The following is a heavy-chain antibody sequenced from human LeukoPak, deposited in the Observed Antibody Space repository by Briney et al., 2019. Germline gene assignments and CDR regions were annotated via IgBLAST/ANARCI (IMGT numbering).Heavy chain of an antibody. CDR2: ISNGGGIT. CDR1: GFTFSNVG. Sequence: PGGTLRLSCAASGFTFSNVGMSWVRQAPGEGLEWVSAISNGGGITYYADSVKGRFTISRDNSKNTAYLEMNSLRAEDTAVYYCAKDPAAMPRQFDYWGQGTLVTVSS. J-gene: IGHJ4*02. D-gene: IGHD2-2*01. CDR3: AKDPAAMPRQFDY. V-gene: IGHV3-23*01.